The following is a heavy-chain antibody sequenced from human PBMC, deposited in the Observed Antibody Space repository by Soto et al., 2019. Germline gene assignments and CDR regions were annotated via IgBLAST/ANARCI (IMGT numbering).Heavy chain of an antibody. CDR3: AREWYDKNWFDP. Sequence: ASVKVSCKASGYTFTSYAMHWVRQAPGQRLEWMGWINAGNGNTKYSQKFQGRVTITRDTSASTAYMELSSLRSDDTAVYYCAREWYDKNWFDPWGQGTLVTVSS. D-gene: IGHD3-9*01. CDR2: INAGNGNT. V-gene: IGHV1-3*01. CDR1: GYTFTSYA. J-gene: IGHJ5*02.